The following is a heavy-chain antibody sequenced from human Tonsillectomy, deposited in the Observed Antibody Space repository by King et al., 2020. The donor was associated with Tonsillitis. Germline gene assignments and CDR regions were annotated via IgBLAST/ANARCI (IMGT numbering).Heavy chain of an antibody. J-gene: IGHJ4*02. V-gene: IGHV3-30*04. CDR3: AREAYGDYYFDY. CDR2: TXYNEIXK. D-gene: IGHD4-17*01. CDR1: GLTFSSNA. Sequence: VQLVESGGGVVQPXGSLRLSCAASGLTFSSNAMHWVRQAPGKGLEWVXXTXYNEIXKYXADSVKGRFTISRDXSKNTLYLQMNSLRAEDTAVYYCAREAYGDYYFDYWGQGTLVTVSS.